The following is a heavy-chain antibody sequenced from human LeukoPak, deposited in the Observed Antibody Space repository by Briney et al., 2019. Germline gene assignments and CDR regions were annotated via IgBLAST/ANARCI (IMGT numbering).Heavy chain of an antibody. CDR2: IKRDATES. D-gene: IGHD3-10*01. J-gene: IGHJ4*02. CDR3: AKDFGELHFDY. V-gene: IGHV3-7*03. CDR1: GFSFRKQS. Sequence: GRSQRLSCPASGFSFRKQSMHWVRQAPGKGLEWVANIKRDATESYYIDSVKGRFTISRDNAKNSLYLQMNSLRAEDTAVYYCAKDFGELHFDYWGQGTLVTVSA.